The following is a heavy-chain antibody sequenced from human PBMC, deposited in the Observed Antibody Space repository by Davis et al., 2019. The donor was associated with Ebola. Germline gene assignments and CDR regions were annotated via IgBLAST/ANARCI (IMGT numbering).Heavy chain of an antibody. CDR2: INHGAIT. J-gene: IGHJ2*01. D-gene: IGHD1-26*01. Sequence: MPSETLSLTCAVYGGSFSGYFWSWIRQPPGKGLEWMGEINHGAITNYNPSLKSRLTISVDTSKGQVSRKLKSVTANDTAMYYCARGTDTTDWYFDLWGRGTLVTVSS. CDR1: GGSFSGYF. CDR3: ARGTDTTDWYFDL. V-gene: IGHV4-34*01.